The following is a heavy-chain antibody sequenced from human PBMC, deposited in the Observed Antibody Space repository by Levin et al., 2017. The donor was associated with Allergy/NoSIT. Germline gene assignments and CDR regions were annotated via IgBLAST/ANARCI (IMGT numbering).Heavy chain of an antibody. D-gene: IGHD7-27*01. CDR1: GASSNYNF. J-gene: IGHJ4*02. V-gene: IGHV4-34*01. CDR3: SSGGGAAPGD. Sequence: TSSETLSLTCAVYGASSNYNFWSGIRQPPGKGLEWIGEVDHGETITYNRSLKSRVNISIDKSQKQFSLRLTSVTAADTAVYYCSSGGGAAPGDWGQGTLVIVSS. CDR2: VDHGETI.